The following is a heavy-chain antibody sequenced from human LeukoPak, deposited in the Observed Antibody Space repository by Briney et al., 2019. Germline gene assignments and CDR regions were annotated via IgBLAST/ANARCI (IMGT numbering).Heavy chain of an antibody. CDR1: GGSISSSNW. D-gene: IGHD1-14*01. J-gene: IGHJ6*03. V-gene: IGHV4-4*02. CDR2: IYHSGST. CDR3: ARGGKYYYYYMDV. Sequence: PSGTLSLTCAVSGGSISSSNWWSWVRQSPGKGLEWIGEIYHSGSTNYNPSLKSRVTISVDTSKNQFSLKLTSVTAADTAVYYCARGGKYYYYYMDVRGKGTTVTVSS.